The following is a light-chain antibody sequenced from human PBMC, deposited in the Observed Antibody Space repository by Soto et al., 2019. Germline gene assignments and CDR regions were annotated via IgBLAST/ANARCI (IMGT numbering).Light chain of an antibody. J-gene: IGKJ5*01. CDR3: QRYNNWPS. V-gene: IGKV3-15*01. Sequence: EVVMTQSPATLSVSPGERATLSCRASQTVSRNLAWYQQRPGQAPRLLIYDVFTRAAGIPARFSGSGAETEFTLTIRSLQSEDFAVYYCQRYNNWPSFGQGTRLEI. CDR2: DVF. CDR1: QTVSRN.